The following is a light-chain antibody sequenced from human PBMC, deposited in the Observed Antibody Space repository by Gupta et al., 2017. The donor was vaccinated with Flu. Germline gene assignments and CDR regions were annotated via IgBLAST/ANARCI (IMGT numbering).Light chain of an antibody. J-gene: IGLJ1*01. CDR1: SSDVGGYNY. CDR2: EVS. Sequence: QSALTQPASVSGSPGQSITISCTGTSSDVGGYNYVSWYQQHPGKAPKLMIYEVSNRPSGVSNRFSGSKSGNTASRTISGLQAEDEADYYCSSYTSSSTLEVCGTGTKVTVL. CDR3: SSYTSSSTLEV. V-gene: IGLV2-14*01.